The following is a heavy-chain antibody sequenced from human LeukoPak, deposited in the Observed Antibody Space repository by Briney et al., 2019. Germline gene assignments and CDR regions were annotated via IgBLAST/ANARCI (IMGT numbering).Heavy chain of an antibody. CDR1: GYSISSGYY. D-gene: IGHD3-22*01. CDR3: ARVRENYDSSGSPYNWFDP. J-gene: IGHJ5*02. Sequence: SETLSLTCAVSGYSISSGYYWGWIXQXPGKGLXWIGSIYHSGSTYYNPSLKSRVTISVDTSKNQFSLKLSSVTAADTAVYYCARVRENYDSSGSPYNWFDPWGQGTLVTVSS. CDR2: IYHSGST. V-gene: IGHV4-38-2*01.